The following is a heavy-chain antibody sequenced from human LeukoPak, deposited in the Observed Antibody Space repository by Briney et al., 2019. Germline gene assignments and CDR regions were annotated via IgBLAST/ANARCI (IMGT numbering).Heavy chain of an antibody. Sequence: PGGSLRLSCAASGFTFSSYWMSWVRQAPGKGLEWVANIKQDGSEKYYVDSVKGRFTISRDNAKNSLYLQMNSLRAEDTAVYYCAAHKMVRGVIDAFDIWGQGTMVTVSS. J-gene: IGHJ3*02. V-gene: IGHV3-7*01. CDR3: AAHKMVRGVIDAFDI. D-gene: IGHD3-10*01. CDR2: IKQDGSEK. CDR1: GFTFSSYW.